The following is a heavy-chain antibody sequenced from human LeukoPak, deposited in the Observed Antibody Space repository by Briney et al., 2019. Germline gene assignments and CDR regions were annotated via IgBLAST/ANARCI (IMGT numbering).Heavy chain of an antibody. CDR3: ARNFYDYVWGSYRLGYFDY. V-gene: IGHV4-39*07. D-gene: IGHD3-16*02. J-gene: IGHJ4*02. CDR2: IFYSGST. CDR1: GGSISSGTYY. Sequence: PSETLSLTCTVSGGSISSGTYYWAWIRQPPGRGLEWIGNIFYSGSTYYSPSLRSRVTISVDTSKNQFSLKLSSVTAADTAVYYCARNFYDYVWGSYRLGYFDYWGQGTLVTVSS.